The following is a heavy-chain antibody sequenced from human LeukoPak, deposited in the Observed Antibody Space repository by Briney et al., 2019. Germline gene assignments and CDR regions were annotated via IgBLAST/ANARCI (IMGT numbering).Heavy chain of an antibody. D-gene: IGHD1-26*01. Sequence: SETLSLTCTVSGGSIISSSYYWGWIRQPPGKGLEWIGSIYYTGSTYYNPSLRSRVTMSVDTSRNQFSLKLSSVTAADTAVFYCARDSGVRSYWPVDYWGQGTLVTVSS. CDR1: GGSIISSSYY. V-gene: IGHV4-39*07. CDR3: ARDSGVRSYWPVDY. CDR2: IYYTGST. J-gene: IGHJ4*02.